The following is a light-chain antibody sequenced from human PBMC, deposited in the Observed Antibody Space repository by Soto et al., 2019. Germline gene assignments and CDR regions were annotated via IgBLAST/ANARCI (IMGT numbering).Light chain of an antibody. J-gene: IGLJ2*01. CDR3: ATWDDSLKVLL. CDR1: RSKIAGET. CDR2: GYN. Sequence: QSVLTQPPSASGTPGQSVTISCSGSRSKIAGETVTWYQHFPGSAPKLLIYGYNQRPSGVPDRFSGSKSGTSASLAITSLQSDDEADYYCATWDDSLKVLLFGGGTKITVL. V-gene: IGLV1-44*01.